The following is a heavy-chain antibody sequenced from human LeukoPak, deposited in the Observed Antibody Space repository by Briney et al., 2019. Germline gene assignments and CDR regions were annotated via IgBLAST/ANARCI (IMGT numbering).Heavy chain of an antibody. J-gene: IGHJ5*02. CDR2: INPSGGST. CDR1: RYTFTSYY. V-gene: IGHV1-46*01. D-gene: IGHD3-16*01. CDR3: AREEGVWGETNWFDP. Sequence: ASVKVSCKASRYTFTSYYMHWVRQAPGQGLEWMGIINPSGGSTSYAQKFQGRVTMTRDTSTSTVYMELSSLRSEDAAAYYCAREEGVWGETNWFDPWGQGTLVTVSS.